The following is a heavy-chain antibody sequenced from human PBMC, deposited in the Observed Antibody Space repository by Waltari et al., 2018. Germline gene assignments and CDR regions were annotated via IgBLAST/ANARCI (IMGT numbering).Heavy chain of an antibody. CDR2: VDDSGNS. CDR1: GDSISRSDYY. CDR3: ARQRPAALVAWFDS. J-gene: IGHJ5*01. V-gene: IGHV4-39*07. Sequence: QLQLQESGPGLVKPSETLSLSCTVSGDSISRSDYYWGWIRQPPGKGLEWIGSVDDSGNSYYNPSLKSRVDISTDTSKNQLSLRLTSGTAADSAVYHCARQRPAALVAWFDSWGQGTPVIVSS. D-gene: IGHD2-2*01.